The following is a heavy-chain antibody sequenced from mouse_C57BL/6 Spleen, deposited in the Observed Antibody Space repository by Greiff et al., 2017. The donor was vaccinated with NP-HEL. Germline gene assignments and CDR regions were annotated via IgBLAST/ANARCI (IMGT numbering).Heavy chain of an antibody. CDR2: IDPSDSYT. V-gene: IGHV1-59*01. D-gene: IGHD3-2*02. CDR1: GYTFTSYW. CDR3: ARAQAHDY. Sequence: VQLQQPGAELVRPGTSVKLSCKASGYTFTSYWMHWVKQRPGQGLEWIGVIDPSDSYTNYNQKFKGKATLTVDTSSSTAYLQLSSLTSEDSAVYYWARAQAHDYWGQGTTLPVSS. J-gene: IGHJ2*01.